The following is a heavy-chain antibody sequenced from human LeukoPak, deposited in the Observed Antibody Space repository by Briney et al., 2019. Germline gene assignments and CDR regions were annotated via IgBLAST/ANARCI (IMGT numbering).Heavy chain of an antibody. Sequence: GGSLRLSCAASGFTFGDYYMSWIRQAPGKGLEWVSYISSSSSYTNYADSVKGRFTISRDNAKNSLYLQMNSLRAEDTAVYYCARSDIVVVPAAPTLDVWAKGTTVTVSS. CDR1: GFTFGDYY. CDR3: ARSDIVVVPAAPTLDV. J-gene: IGHJ6*04. V-gene: IGHV3-11*06. D-gene: IGHD2-2*01. CDR2: ISSSSSYT.